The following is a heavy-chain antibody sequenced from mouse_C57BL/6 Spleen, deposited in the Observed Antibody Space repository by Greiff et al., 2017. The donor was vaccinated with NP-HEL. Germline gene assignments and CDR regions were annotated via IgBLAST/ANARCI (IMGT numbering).Heavy chain of an antibody. Sequence: VQLQQSGAELVRPGASVKLSCKASGYTFTDYYINWVKQRPGQGLEWIARIYPGSGNTYYNEKFKGKATLTAEKSSSTAYMQLSSLTSEDSAVYFCARGGIRNYFDYWGQGTTLTVSS. CDR3: ARGGIRNYFDY. CDR1: GYTFTDYY. J-gene: IGHJ2*01. V-gene: IGHV1-76*01. CDR2: IYPGSGNT. D-gene: IGHD1-1*01.